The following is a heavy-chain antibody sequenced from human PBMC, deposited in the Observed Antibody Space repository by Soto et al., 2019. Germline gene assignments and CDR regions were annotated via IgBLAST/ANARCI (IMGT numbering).Heavy chain of an antibody. Sequence: GGSLRLSCAASGFTLSSYAMSWARQAPGKGLEWVSAISGSGGSTYYADSVKGRFTISRDNSKNTLYLQMNSLRAEDTAVYYCAKVITPRAETAAFYGDAFDIWGQGTMVTV. V-gene: IGHV3-23*01. D-gene: IGHD6-13*01. CDR1: GFTLSSYA. CDR2: ISGSGGST. J-gene: IGHJ3*02. CDR3: AKVITPRAETAAFYGDAFDI.